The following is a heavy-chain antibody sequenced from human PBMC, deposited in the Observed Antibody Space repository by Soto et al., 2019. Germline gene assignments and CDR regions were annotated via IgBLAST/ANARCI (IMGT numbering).Heavy chain of an antibody. D-gene: IGHD1-1*01. V-gene: IGHV3-30-3*01. CDR3: AREGWLERRLPFDY. Sequence: GGSLRLSCAASGFTFSSYAMHWVRQAPGKGLEWVAVISYDGSNKYYADSVKGRFTISRDNSKNTLYLQMNSLRAEDTAVYYCAREGWLERRLPFDYWGQGTLVTVSS. CDR2: ISYDGSNK. CDR1: GFTFSSYA. J-gene: IGHJ4*02.